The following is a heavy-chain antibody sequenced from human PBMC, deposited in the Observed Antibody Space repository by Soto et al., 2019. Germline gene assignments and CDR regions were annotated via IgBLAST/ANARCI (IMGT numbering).Heavy chain of an antibody. D-gene: IGHD6-13*01. CDR2: VSYDGSNQ. Sequence: GGSLRLSCAASGFTFSSYGMHWVRQAPGKGLEWVAVVSYDGSNQYYADSVKGRFTISRDNSRDTVSLQMNSLRAEDTAVYYCAKDLYSTRWYFFDHWGQGTLVTAPQ. V-gene: IGHV3-30*18. J-gene: IGHJ4*02. CDR1: GFTFSSYG. CDR3: AKDLYSTRWYFFDH.